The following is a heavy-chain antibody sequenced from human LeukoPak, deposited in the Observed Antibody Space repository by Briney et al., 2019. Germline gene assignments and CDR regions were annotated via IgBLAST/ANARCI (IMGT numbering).Heavy chain of an antibody. D-gene: IGHD6-13*01. V-gene: IGHV4-4*07. CDR2: IYPRESP. J-gene: IGHJ4*02. CDR1: GGSISSYS. Sequence: PSETLSLTCTVSGGSISSYSWSWMRQPAGKGLEWIGRIYPRESPNYNPSLRGRVTISLDTSKNQFSLRLTSVTAADTAVYYCARVPAAGTGPDYWGQGTLVTVSS. CDR3: ARVPAAGTGPDY.